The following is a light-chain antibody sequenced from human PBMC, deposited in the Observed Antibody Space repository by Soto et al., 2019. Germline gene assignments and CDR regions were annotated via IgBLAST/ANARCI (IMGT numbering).Light chain of an antibody. CDR1: SSNIGAGYD. J-gene: IGLJ3*02. CDR2: GTA. V-gene: IGLV1-40*01. CDR3: QSYDSSLGAWV. Sequence: QSVLTQTPSVSGAPGQRVTISCTGSSSNIGAGYDIHWYQQLPGTAPKLLIYGTANRPSGVPDRFSGSKSGTSASLAITGLQAEDEADYYCQSYDSSLGAWVFGGGTKLTVL.